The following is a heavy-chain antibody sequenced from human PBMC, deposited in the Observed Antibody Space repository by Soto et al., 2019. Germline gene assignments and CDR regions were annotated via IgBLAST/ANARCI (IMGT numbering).Heavy chain of an antibody. CDR3: VRDRLGEVPDS. CDR1: GFNFRGYG. CDR2: IWYDGSSQ. J-gene: IGHJ4*02. D-gene: IGHD3-16*01. V-gene: IGHV3-33*01. Sequence: QVQLVESGGGVVQPGRSLRLACAASGFNFRGYGMHWVRQAPGRGLEWVALIWYDGSSQYYADSVKGRFTISSDYSKDTVYLQMNSLRAEDTAVYYCVRDRLGEVPDSWGQGTLVTVSS.